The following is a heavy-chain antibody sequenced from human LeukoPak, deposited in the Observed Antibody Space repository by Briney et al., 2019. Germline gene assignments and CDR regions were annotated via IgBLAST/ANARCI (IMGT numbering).Heavy chain of an antibody. Sequence: GGSLRLSCAASGFTFSSYSMNWVRQAPGKGLEWVSYISSSSSTIYYADSVKGRFTISRDNAKNSLYLQMNSLRAEDTALYYCAKVGATTNPYYYGMDVWGQGTTVTVSS. V-gene: IGHV3-48*04. D-gene: IGHD1-26*01. CDR2: ISSSSSTI. CDR3: AKVGATTNPYYYGMDV. J-gene: IGHJ6*02. CDR1: GFTFSSYS.